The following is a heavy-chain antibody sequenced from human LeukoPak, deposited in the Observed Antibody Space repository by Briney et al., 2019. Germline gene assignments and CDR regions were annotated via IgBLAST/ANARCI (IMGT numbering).Heavy chain of an antibody. V-gene: IGHV1-69*05. Sequence: ASVKVSCKASGGTFSSYAISWVRQAPGQGLEWMGGIILIFGTANYAQKIQGRVTITTDESTSTAYMELCSLRSEDTAVYYCARMAQGIAAVEDYWGQGTLVTVSS. J-gene: IGHJ4*02. CDR3: ARMAQGIAAVEDY. CDR2: IILIFGTA. CDR1: GGTFSSYA. D-gene: IGHD6-13*01.